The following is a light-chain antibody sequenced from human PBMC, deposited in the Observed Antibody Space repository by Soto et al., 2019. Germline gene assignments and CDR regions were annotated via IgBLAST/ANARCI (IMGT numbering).Light chain of an antibody. V-gene: IGKV1-9*01. Sequence: DIQLTQSPSFLSASVGDRVTITCRASQGISSYLAWYQQKPGKAPKLLIYAASTLQSGVPSRFSGSGSGTEFTLTNSSLQPEDFATYYCQQLNSYSYTFGQGTKLEIK. J-gene: IGKJ2*01. CDR2: AAS. CDR1: QGISSY. CDR3: QQLNSYSYT.